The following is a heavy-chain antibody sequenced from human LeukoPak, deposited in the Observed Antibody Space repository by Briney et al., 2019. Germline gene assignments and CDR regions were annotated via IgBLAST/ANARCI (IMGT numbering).Heavy chain of an antibody. CDR3: AKEEVTTVTTGFDP. J-gene: IGHJ5*02. CDR2: ISYDGSNK. D-gene: IGHD4-17*01. V-gene: IGHV3-30*18. Sequence: GGSLRLSCATSGFTFSSYGMHWVRQAPGKGLEWVAVISYDGSNKYYADSVKGRFTISRDNSKNTLYLQMNSLRAEDTAVYYCAKEEVTTVTTGFDPWGQGTLVTVSS. CDR1: GFTFSSYG.